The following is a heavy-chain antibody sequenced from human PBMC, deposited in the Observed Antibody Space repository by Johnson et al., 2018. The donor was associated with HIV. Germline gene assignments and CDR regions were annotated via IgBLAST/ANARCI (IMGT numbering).Heavy chain of an antibody. CDR3: TTEAYSRSSAAFDI. Sequence: VQLVESGGGLVQPGGSLRLSCRASGFPFSNAWMNWVRQAPGKGLEWVGRLKSRADGGTTDYAVSVKDRFTISRDDSKNTLYLQMNSLKTEDTAVYYCTTEAYSRSSAAFDIWGQGTMVTVSS. D-gene: IGHD6-6*01. V-gene: IGHV3-15*01. CDR1: GFPFSNAW. J-gene: IGHJ3*02. CDR2: LKSRADGGTT.